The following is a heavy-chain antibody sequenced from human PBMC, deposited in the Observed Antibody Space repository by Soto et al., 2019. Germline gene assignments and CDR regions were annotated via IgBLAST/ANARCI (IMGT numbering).Heavy chain of an antibody. V-gene: IGHV1-24*01. D-gene: IGHD3-9*01. Sequence: ASGKVSCKVSGYTLTELSMHWVRQAPGKGLEWMGGFDPEDGETIYAQKFQGRVTMTEDTSTDTAYMELSSLRSEDTAVYYCATYYDILTGYRDFPFFDYWGQGTLVTV. CDR2: FDPEDGET. J-gene: IGHJ4*02. CDR3: ATYYDILTGYRDFPFFDY. CDR1: GYTLTELS.